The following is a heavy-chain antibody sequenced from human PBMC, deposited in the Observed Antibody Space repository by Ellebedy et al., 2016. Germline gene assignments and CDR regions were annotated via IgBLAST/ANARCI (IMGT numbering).Heavy chain of an antibody. Sequence: SETLSLXCTVSGGSISSSSYYWGWIRQPPGKGLEWIGSIYYSGSTYYNPSLKSRVTISVDTSKNQFSLKLSSVTAADTAVYYCALGGDGYNPYFDYWGQGTLVTVSS. CDR1: GGSISSSSYY. D-gene: IGHD5-24*01. CDR2: IYYSGST. V-gene: IGHV4-39*07. J-gene: IGHJ4*02. CDR3: ALGGDGYNPYFDY.